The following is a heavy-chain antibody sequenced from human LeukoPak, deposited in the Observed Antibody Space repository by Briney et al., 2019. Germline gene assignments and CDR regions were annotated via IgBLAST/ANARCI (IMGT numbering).Heavy chain of an antibody. J-gene: IGHJ6*03. CDR2: ISYDGSNK. Sequence: GGSLRLSCAASGFTFSSYAMHWVRQAPGKGLEWVAVISYDGSNKYYADSVKGRFTISRDNSKNSLYLQMNSLRAEDTAVYYCARESRGYDILTGKYHRGYYSYYMDVWGKGTTVTVSS. D-gene: IGHD3-9*01. CDR1: GFTFSSYA. CDR3: ARESRGYDILTGKYHRGYYSYYMDV. V-gene: IGHV3-30*04.